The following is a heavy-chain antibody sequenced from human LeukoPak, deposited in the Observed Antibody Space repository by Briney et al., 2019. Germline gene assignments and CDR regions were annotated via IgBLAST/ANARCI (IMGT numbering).Heavy chain of an antibody. V-gene: IGHV4-38-2*02. Sequence: PPETPSLTCTVSGYSISSGYYWGWIRQPPGKGLEWIGSIYHSGSTYYNPSLKSRVTISVDTSKNQFSLKLTSVTAADTAVYYWARGPPKATHSSSDQILLWAPDVSYFDYWGQGTLVTVSS. D-gene: IGHD6-13*01. CDR2: IYHSGST. J-gene: IGHJ4*02. CDR3: ARGPPKATHSSSDQILLWAPDVSYFDY. CDR1: GYSISSGYY.